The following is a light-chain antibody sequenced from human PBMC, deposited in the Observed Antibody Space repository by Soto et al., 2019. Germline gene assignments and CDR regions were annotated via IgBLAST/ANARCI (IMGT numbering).Light chain of an antibody. J-gene: IGKJ2*01. CDR2: TAA. V-gene: IGKV1-39*01. CDR1: QRITTY. Sequence: IHMAQSPSSLSASVGDRVTITCRASQRITTYLNWYQQKPGKAPKLLISTAATLQGGVPSRFSGSGSGTDFTLTTTTLQPEDFATYFCQQSSSTPYTFGQGTKLEIK. CDR3: QQSSSTPYT.